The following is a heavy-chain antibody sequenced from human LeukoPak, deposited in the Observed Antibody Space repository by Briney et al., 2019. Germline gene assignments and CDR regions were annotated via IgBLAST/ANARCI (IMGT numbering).Heavy chain of an antibody. CDR1: GFTFSSYW. Sequence: GGSLRLSCAASGFTFSSYWMQWVRQAPGKGLVWVSRIDGDGSSTNYADSVKGRFTISRDNSKNTLYLQMNSLRAEDTALYYCAKSSIVPSTRNYFEYWGQGTLVTVSS. CDR3: AKSSIVPSTRNYFEY. V-gene: IGHV3-74*01. J-gene: IGHJ4*02. CDR2: IDGDGSST. D-gene: IGHD1-26*01.